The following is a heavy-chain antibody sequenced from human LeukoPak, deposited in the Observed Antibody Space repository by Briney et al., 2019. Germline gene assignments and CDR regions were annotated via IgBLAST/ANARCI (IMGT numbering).Heavy chain of an antibody. CDR1: GFTFSNYG. CDR2: ITYDGSNK. Sequence: GGSLRLSCAASGFTFSNYGMSWVRQAPGKGLEWVAVITYDGSNKYYADSVKGRFTISRDNSKNTLYLQMNSLRAEDTAVYYCAKAPLTAAKSPLYYYYGMDVWGKGTTVTVSS. CDR3: AKAPLTAAKSPLYYYYGMDV. V-gene: IGHV3-30*18. D-gene: IGHD2-2*01. J-gene: IGHJ6*04.